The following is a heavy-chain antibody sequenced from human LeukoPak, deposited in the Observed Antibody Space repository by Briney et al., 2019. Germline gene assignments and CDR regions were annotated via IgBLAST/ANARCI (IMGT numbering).Heavy chain of an antibody. CDR1: GGPFSTYY. D-gene: IGHD1-20*01. CDR3: ARQGITGTLNYYYYMDV. Sequence: SETLSLTCAVYGGPFSTYYWSWIRQPPGKGLEWIGEINHSGSTNYNPSLKSRVTMSIDTSKNQFSLRLTSVTAADTAVYYCARQGITGTLNYYYYMDVWGTGTTVTVSS. CDR2: INHSGST. V-gene: IGHV4-34*01. J-gene: IGHJ6*03.